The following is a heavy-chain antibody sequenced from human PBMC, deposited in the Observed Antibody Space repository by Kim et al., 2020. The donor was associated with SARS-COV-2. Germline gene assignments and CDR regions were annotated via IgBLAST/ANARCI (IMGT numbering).Heavy chain of an antibody. CDR1: GFTFSSYA. V-gene: IGHV3-30*04. D-gene: IGHD3-10*01. J-gene: IGHJ4*02. CDR2: ISYDGSNK. CDR3: AIGSHYYAILS. Sequence: GGSLRLSCAASGFTFSSYAMHWVRQAPGKGLEWVAVISYDGSNKYYADSVKGRFTISRDNSKNTLYLQMNSLRAEDTAVYYCAIGSHYYAILSWGQGNLV.